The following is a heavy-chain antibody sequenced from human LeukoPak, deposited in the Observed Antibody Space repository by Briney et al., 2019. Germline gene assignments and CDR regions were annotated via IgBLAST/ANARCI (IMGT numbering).Heavy chain of an antibody. J-gene: IGHJ4*02. Sequence: SETLSLTCAVYGGSFSGYYWSWIRQPPGKGLEWIGEINHSGSTNYNPPLKSRVTISVDTSKNQFSLKLSSVTAADTAVYYCARGQYSSSQRPYYFDYWGQGTLVTVSS. CDR3: ARGQYSSSQRPYYFDY. D-gene: IGHD6-13*01. V-gene: IGHV4-34*01. CDR2: INHSGST. CDR1: GGSFSGYY.